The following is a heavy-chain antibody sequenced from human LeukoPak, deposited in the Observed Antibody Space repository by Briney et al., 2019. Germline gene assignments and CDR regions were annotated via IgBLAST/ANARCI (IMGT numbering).Heavy chain of an antibody. Sequence: PGGSLRLSCVASGYTFSSYSMNWVRQAPGKGLEWVSSITSTSSYMYQADSVEGRFTISRDNTKNSLYLQMNSLRGEDTAIYYCARDLKGYSTHWGQGTLVTVSS. CDR2: ITSTSSYM. D-gene: IGHD5-12*01. V-gene: IGHV3-21*01. CDR3: ARDLKGYSTH. CDR1: GYTFSSYS. J-gene: IGHJ4*02.